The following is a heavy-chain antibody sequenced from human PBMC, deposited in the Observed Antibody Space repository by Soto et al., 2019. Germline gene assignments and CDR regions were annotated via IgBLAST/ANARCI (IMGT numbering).Heavy chain of an antibody. CDR2: IYYSGST. J-gene: IGHJ3*02. Sequence: QLQLQESGPGLVKPSETLSLTCTVSGGSISSSSYYWGWIRQPPGKGLEWIGSIYYSGSTYYNPSLKSRVTISVDTSKNQFSLKLSSVTAADTAVYYCASPIVVVPAARYLISAFDIWGQGTMVTVSS. CDR3: ASPIVVVPAARYLISAFDI. D-gene: IGHD2-2*01. V-gene: IGHV4-39*01. CDR1: GGSISSSSYY.